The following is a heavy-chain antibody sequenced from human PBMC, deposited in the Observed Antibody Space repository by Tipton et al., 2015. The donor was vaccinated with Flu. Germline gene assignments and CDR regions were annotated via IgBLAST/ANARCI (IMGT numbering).Heavy chain of an antibody. J-gene: IGHJ6*02. D-gene: IGHD6-6*01. CDR1: GGSISSSSYY. V-gene: IGHV4-39*01. CDR3: ARNRVSDYYYGMDV. Sequence: TLSLTCTVSGGSISSSSYYWGWIRQPPGKGLEWIGSIYGSGSTYYNPSLKSRVTISVDTSKNQFSLKLSSVTAADTAVYYCARNRVSDYYYGMDVWGQGTTVTASS. CDR2: IYGSGST.